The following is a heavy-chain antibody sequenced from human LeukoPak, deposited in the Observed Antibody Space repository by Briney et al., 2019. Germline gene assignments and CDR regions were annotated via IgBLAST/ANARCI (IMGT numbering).Heavy chain of an antibody. J-gene: IGHJ4*02. D-gene: IGHD3-10*01. CDR3: ARDRSLGITMVRGVMGY. V-gene: IGHV1-2*02. CDR1: GYTFTGYY. Sequence: GASVKVSCKASGYTFTGYYMHWVRQAPGQGLEWMGWINPNSGGTNYAQKFQGRVTMTRDTSISTAYMELSRLRSDDTAVYYCARDRSLGITMVRGVMGYWGQGTLVTVSS. CDR2: INPNSGGT.